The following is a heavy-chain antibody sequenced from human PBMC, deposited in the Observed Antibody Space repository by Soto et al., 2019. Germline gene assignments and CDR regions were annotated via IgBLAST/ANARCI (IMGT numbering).Heavy chain of an antibody. D-gene: IGHD3-22*01. CDR2: IYYSGST. CDR3: AREVEERYYYDSSGYYGNWFDP. Sequence: SETLSLTCTVSGGSISSYYWSWIRQPPGKGLEWIGYIYYSGSTNYNPPLKSRVTISVDTSKNQFSLKLSSVTAADTAVYYCAREVEERYYYDSSGYYGNWFDPWGQGTLVTVSS. CDR1: GGSISSYY. V-gene: IGHV4-59*01. J-gene: IGHJ5*02.